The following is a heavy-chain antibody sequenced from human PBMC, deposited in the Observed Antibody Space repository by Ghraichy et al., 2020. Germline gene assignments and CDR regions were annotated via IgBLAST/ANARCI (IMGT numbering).Heavy chain of an antibody. Sequence: GESLNISCAGSGFTFDTHGVHWVRQAPGKGLEWVAFVSYDGSNKDYADSVKGRFTISRDNSKSTLFLLMSSLRPEDTAVYYCARVFTSWNRGSVHYLYYMDVWGKGTTVTVSS. CDR3: ARVFTSWNRGSVHYLYYMDV. CDR2: VSYDGSNK. J-gene: IGHJ6*03. D-gene: IGHD2-2*01. V-gene: IGHV3-30*04. CDR1: GFTFDTHG.